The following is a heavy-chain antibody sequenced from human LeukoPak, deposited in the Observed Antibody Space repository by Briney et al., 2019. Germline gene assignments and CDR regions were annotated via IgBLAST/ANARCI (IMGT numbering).Heavy chain of an antibody. V-gene: IGHV1-69*06. CDR2: IIPIFGTA. J-gene: IGHJ4*02. Sequence: ASVKVSCKASGGTFSSYAISWVRQAPGQGLEWMGGIIPIFGTANYAQKFQGRVTMTEDTSTDTAYMELSSLRSEDTAVYYCATSRELLFDYWGQGTLVTVSS. CDR3: ATSRELLFDY. D-gene: IGHD1-26*01. CDR1: GGTFSSYA.